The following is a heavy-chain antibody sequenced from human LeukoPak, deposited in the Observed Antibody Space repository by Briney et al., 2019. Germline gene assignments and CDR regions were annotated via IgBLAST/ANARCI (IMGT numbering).Heavy chain of an antibody. CDR2: IYYSGST. J-gene: IGHJ4*02. Sequence: KASETLSLTCTVSGGSISSSSYYWGWIRQPPGKGLEWIGSIYYSGSTNYNPSLKSRVTISVDTSKNQFSLKLSSATAADTAVYYCARLGPYYGSGSFLLRQVYFDYWGQGTLVTVSS. CDR1: GGSISSSSYY. V-gene: IGHV4-39*07. D-gene: IGHD3-10*01. CDR3: ARLGPYYGSGSFLLRQVYFDY.